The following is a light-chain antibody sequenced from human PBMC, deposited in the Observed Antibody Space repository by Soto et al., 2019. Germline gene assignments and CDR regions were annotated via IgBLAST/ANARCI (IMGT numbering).Light chain of an antibody. V-gene: IGKV3-11*01. J-gene: IGKJ4*01. Sequence: EIVLTQSPATLSLSPGERATLSCRASQSVSSYLAWYQQKPGQAPRLLIYDASNRATGIPARFSGSGSGTDFTLTISSLVPADFAVYYCQQRSNWTPLTFGGGTKVEIK. CDR1: QSVSSY. CDR3: QQRSNWTPLT. CDR2: DAS.